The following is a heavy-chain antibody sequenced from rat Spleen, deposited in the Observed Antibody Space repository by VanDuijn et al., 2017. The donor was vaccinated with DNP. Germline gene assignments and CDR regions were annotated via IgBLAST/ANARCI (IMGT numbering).Heavy chain of an antibody. CDR1: GFSLTNNS. CDR3: TRGPIGTTVFAY. V-gene: IGHV2-15*01. Sequence: QVQLKESGPGLVQPSQTLSLACTVSGFSLTNNSVSWVRQPPGKGLEWMGTIWSGGNTDYSSALKSRLSLSRETSKSQVLLKMNSLQTEDTAIYFCTRGPIGTTVFAYWGQGTLVTVSS. CDR2: IWSGGNT. J-gene: IGHJ3*01. D-gene: IGHD1-5*01.